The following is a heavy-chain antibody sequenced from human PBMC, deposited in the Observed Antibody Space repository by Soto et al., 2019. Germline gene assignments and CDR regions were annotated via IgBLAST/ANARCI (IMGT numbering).Heavy chain of an antibody. CDR3: ARDGCSSTSCYWGGMDV. CDR1: GFTFSSYA. CDR2: ISYDGSNK. J-gene: IGHJ6*02. D-gene: IGHD2-2*01. Sequence: GGSLRLSCAASGFTFSSYAMHWVRQAPGKGLEWVAVISYDGSNKYYADSVKGRFTISRDNSKNTLYLQMNSLRAEDTAVYYCARDGCSSTSCYWGGMDVWGQGTTVTVSS. V-gene: IGHV3-30-3*01.